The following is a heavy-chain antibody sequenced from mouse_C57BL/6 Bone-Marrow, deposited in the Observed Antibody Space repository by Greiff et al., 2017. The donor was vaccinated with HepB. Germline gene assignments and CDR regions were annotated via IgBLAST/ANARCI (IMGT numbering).Heavy chain of an antibody. V-gene: IGHV5-6*02. Sequence: EVMLVESGGDLVKPGGSLKLSCAASGFTFSSYGMSWVRQTPDKRLECVPTSSSGGSYTYYPDSVKGRFTISRDNAKNTLYLQMSSLKSEDTAMYYCARTYGNYAMDYWGQGTSVTVSS. CDR3: ARTYGNYAMDY. CDR2: SSSGGSYT. J-gene: IGHJ4*01. CDR1: GFTFSSYG. D-gene: IGHD2-1*01.